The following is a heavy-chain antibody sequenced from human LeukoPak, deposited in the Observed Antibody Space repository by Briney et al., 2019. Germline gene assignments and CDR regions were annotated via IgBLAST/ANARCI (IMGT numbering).Heavy chain of an antibody. CDR1: GGSISSYY. Sequence: SETLSLTCTVPGGSISSYYWSWIRQPPGKGLEWIGYIYYSGSTNYNLSLKSRVTISVDTSKNQFSLKLSSVTAADTAVYYCARSFDYYYYGMDVWGQGTTVTVSS. V-gene: IGHV4-59*01. CDR2: IYYSGST. CDR3: ARSFDYYYYGMDV. D-gene: IGHD3-3*01. J-gene: IGHJ6*02.